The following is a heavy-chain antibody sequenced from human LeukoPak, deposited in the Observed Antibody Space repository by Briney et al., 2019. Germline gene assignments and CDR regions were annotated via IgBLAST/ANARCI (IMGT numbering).Heavy chain of an antibody. V-gene: IGHV3-23*01. CDR1: GFTFSSYA. D-gene: IGHD1-1*01. Sequence: PGGSLRLSCAASGFTFSSYAINWVRQAPGKGLEWVSAISGSGGNTYYADSVKGRFTISRDNSKNTVYLQMNSLRAEDTAVYYCAKAIDNNWLPDYWGQGTLVTVSS. CDR3: AKAIDNNWLPDY. CDR2: ISGSGGNT. J-gene: IGHJ4*02.